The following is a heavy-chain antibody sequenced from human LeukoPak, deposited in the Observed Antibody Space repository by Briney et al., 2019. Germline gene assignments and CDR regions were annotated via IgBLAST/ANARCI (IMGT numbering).Heavy chain of an antibody. V-gene: IGHV3-53*01. CDR3: ARDGPFRYCSGGSCYPWD. D-gene: IGHD2-15*01. CDR2: IYSGGST. CDR1: GFTVSSNY. J-gene: IGHJ4*02. Sequence: GGSLRLSCAASGFTVSSNYMSWVRQAPGKGLEWVSVIYSGGSTYYADSVKGRFTISRDNSKNTLYLQMNSLRAEDTAVYYCARDGPFRYCSGGSCYPWDWGQGTLVTVSS.